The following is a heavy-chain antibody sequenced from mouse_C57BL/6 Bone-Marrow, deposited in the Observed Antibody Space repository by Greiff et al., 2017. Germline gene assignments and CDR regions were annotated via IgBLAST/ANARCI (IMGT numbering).Heavy chain of an antibody. J-gene: IGHJ1*03. CDR1: GYTFTSYW. CDR3: AREGLLGYFDV. CDR2: IDPSDSYT. Sequence: VKLQQPGAELVKPGASVKLSCKASGYTFTSYWMQWVKQRPGQGLEWIGEIDPSDSYTNYNQKFKGKATLTVDTSSSTAYMQLSSLTSEDSAVYCCAREGLLGYFDVWGTGTTVTVSS. D-gene: IGHD2-3*01. V-gene: IGHV1-50*01.